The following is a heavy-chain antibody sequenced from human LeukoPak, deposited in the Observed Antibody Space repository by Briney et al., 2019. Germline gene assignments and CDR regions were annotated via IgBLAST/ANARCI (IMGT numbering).Heavy chain of an antibody. Sequence: ASVKVSCKASGYTFTSYGISWVRQAPGQGLERMGWISAYNGNTNYAQKLQGRVTMTTDTSTSTAYMELRSLRSDDTAVYYCARDLTGYCSSTSCYTGWFDPWGQGTLVTVSS. CDR3: ARDLTGYCSSTSCYTGWFDP. CDR1: GYTFTSYG. J-gene: IGHJ5*02. CDR2: ISAYNGNT. V-gene: IGHV1-18*01. D-gene: IGHD2-2*01.